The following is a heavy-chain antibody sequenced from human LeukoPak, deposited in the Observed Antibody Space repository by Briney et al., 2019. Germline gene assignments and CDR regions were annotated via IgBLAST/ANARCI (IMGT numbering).Heavy chain of an antibody. V-gene: IGHV1-2*02. CDR3: ARVGATTLF. CDR1: GYTFTSYG. CDR2: INPNSGGT. D-gene: IGHD1-26*01. Sequence: ASVKVSCKASGYTFTSYGISWVRQAPGQGLEWMGWINPNSGGTNYAQKFQGRVTMTRDTSISTAYMELSRLRSDDTAVYYCARVGATTLFWGQGTLVTVSS. J-gene: IGHJ4*02.